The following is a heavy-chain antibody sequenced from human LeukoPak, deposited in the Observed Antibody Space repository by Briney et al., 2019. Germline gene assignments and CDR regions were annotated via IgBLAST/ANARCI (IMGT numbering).Heavy chain of an antibody. V-gene: IGHV4-4*07. CDR2: IYTSGST. Sequence: PSETLSLACTVSGGSISSYYWSWIRQPAGKGLEWIGRIYTSGSTNYNPSLKSRVTISVDTSKNQFSLKLSSVTAADTAVYFCATSYIWNYGFYFDYWGQGTLVTVSS. CDR3: ATSYIWNYGFYFDY. D-gene: IGHD1-7*01. CDR1: GGSISSYY. J-gene: IGHJ4*02.